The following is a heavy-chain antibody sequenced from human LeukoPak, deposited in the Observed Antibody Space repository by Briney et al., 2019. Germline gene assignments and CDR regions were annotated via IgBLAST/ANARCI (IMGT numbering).Heavy chain of an antibody. CDR3: ARDRRYSYGFEYYFDY. CDR1: GGTFISYA. CDR2: IIPIFGTA. Sequence: ASVKVSCKASGGTFISYAISWVRQAPGQGLEWMGGIIPIFGTANYAQKFQGRVTITADESTSTAYMELSSLRSEDTAVYYCARDRRYSYGFEYYFDYWGQGTLVTVSS. V-gene: IGHV1-69*13. D-gene: IGHD5-18*01. J-gene: IGHJ4*02.